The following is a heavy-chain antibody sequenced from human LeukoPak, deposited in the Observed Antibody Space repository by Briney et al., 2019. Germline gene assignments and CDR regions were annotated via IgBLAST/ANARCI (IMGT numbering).Heavy chain of an antibody. D-gene: IGHD3/OR15-3a*01. CDR3: ARDRGLRYAFDI. CDR2: ITAYNGDT. J-gene: IGHJ3*02. Sequence: ASVKVSCKASGYTFTSYGITWVRQAPGQGLEWMGWITAYNGDTKYAQKLQGRVTMTTDTSTSTAYMELRSLRSDDTAVYYCARDRGLRYAFDIWGQGTMVTVSS. V-gene: IGHV1-18*01. CDR1: GYTFTSYG.